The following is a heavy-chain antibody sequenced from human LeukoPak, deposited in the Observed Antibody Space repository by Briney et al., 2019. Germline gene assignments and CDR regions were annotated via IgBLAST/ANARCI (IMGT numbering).Heavy chain of an antibody. Sequence: GGSLRLSCEASGFTFNGHWMHWVRQAPGKGLVWVSLINGDGSTISYADSVKGRFTISRDNAKNRLYLQMNSLRAADTAVYYCARSGDGSGSYYNVYYYYYMDVWGKGTTVTISS. D-gene: IGHD3-10*01. CDR3: ARSGDGSGSYYNVYYYYYMDV. V-gene: IGHV3-74*01. J-gene: IGHJ6*03. CDR1: GFTFNGHW. CDR2: INGDGSTI.